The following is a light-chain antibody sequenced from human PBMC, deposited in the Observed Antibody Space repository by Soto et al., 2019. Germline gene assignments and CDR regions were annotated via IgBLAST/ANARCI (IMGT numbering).Light chain of an antibody. CDR2: DVT. CDR1: SSDVGGYNY. Sequence: QSALTQPASVSGSPGQSITIFCTGTSSDVGGYNYVSWYQQHPGKAPKLMIYDVTNRPSGVPNRFSGSKSGNTASLTISGLQAEDEADYYCSSYTSSSTLIFGGGTEVTVL. V-gene: IGLV2-14*03. J-gene: IGLJ2*01. CDR3: SSYTSSSTLI.